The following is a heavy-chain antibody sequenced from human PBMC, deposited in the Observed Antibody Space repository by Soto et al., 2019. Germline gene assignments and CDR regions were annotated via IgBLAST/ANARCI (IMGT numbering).Heavy chain of an antibody. V-gene: IGHV1-2*02. CDR3: GRDWSSSSYGRGWFDP. D-gene: IGHD6-6*01. Sequence: QVQLVQSGAEVKKPGASVKVSCKASGYTFSGYYMHWVRQAPGHGLEWMGWINPDSGGKNFAQKFQGRVTMARDTSLKTTYMELSRLRSDDTSVYYCGRDWSSSSYGRGWFDPWGHGTLVTVSS. CDR2: INPDSGGK. CDR1: GYTFSGYY. J-gene: IGHJ5*02.